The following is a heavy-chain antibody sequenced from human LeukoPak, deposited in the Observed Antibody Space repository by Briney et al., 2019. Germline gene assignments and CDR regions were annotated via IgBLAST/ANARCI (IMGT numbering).Heavy chain of an antibody. CDR2: INPNSGDT. J-gene: IGHJ4*02. CDR3: ARDDILDY. D-gene: IGHD3-9*01. Sequence: GASVKVSCKASGYTFTSYYMHWVRQAPGPGLEWMGWINPNSGDTKYAQKFQGRVTMTRDTSISTLYMELSRLRSDDTAVYYCARDDILDYWGQGTLVTVSS. V-gene: IGHV1-2*02. CDR1: GYTFTSYY.